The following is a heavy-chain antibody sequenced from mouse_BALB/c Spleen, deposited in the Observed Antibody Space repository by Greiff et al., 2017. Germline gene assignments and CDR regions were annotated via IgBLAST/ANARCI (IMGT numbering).Heavy chain of an antibody. V-gene: IGHV8-12*01. CDR1: GFSLSTSGMG. Sequence: QVTLKVCGPGILQPSQTLSLTCSFSGFSLSTSGMGVSWLRQPSGKGLEWLAHIYWDDDKRYNPSLKSRLTISKDTSRNQVFLKITSVDTADTATYYCARRAATATLYYAMDYWGQGTSVTVSS. J-gene: IGHJ4*01. CDR2: IYWDDDK. D-gene: IGHD1-2*01. CDR3: ARRAATATLYYAMDY.